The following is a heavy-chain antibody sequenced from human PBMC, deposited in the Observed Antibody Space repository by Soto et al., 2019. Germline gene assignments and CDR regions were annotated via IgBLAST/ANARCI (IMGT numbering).Heavy chain of an antibody. V-gene: IGHV3-73*01. CDR2: IGSKTNNYAT. CDR1: GFTFSGSA. CDR3: TVTMVTTFSSHAMDV. D-gene: IGHD4-17*01. J-gene: IGHJ6*02. Sequence: GGSLRLSCAASGFTFSGSAIHWVRQASGKGLEWVGRIGSKTNNYATAYAAPVKGRFTISRDDSRNTASLQMSSRKTEDTAVYYCTVTMVTTFSSHAMDVWGQGTMVTVSS.